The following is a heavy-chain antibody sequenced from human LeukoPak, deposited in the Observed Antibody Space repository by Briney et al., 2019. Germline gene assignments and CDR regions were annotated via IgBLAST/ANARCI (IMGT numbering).Heavy chain of an antibody. CDR3: ARAAAAGWRAVPFDY. CDR2: IYYSGST. CDR1: GGSISSGGYY. D-gene: IGHD6-13*01. Sequence: SQTLSLTCTVSGGSISSGGYYWSWIRQHPGKGLEWIGYIYYSGSTYYNPSLKSRVTISVDTSKNQFSLKLSSVTAADTAVYYCARAAAAGWRAVPFDYWGQGTLVTVSS. J-gene: IGHJ4*02. V-gene: IGHV4-31*03.